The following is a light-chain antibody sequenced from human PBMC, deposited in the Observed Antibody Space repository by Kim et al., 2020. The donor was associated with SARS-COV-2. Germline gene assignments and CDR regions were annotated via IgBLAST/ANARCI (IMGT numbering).Light chain of an antibody. CDR1: SSTVGRYYF. V-gene: IGLV2-11*01. CDR2: DVN. J-gene: IGLJ3*02. CDR3: CSYAGSYTWL. Sequence: GQAVTISCSGTSSTVGRYYFVSCYQHHPGKVPHLIIYDVNQRPSGLPRCFSGAKSGNTASLTSSGLQADDEADYYCCSYAGSYTWLFGEGTKVTVL.